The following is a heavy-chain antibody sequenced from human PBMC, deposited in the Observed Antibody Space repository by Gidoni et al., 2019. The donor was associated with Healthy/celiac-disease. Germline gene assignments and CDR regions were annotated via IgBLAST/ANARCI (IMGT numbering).Heavy chain of an antibody. CDR2: ISGRGSST. J-gene: IGHJ5*02. D-gene: IGHD3-10*01. V-gene: IGHV3-23*01. CDR1: GFTFSCRA. CDR3: AKRGGTMVRGGPLRSNWFDP. Sequence: EVQLLESVGGLVQPGGSLRLSCAASGFTFSCRAMSWCRQGPGKGPEWDSAISGRGSSTYYANSVKVRFTTSRDNSKNTLYLQMNSLRAEDTTVYYCAKRGGTMVRGGPLRSNWFDPWGQGTLVTVSS.